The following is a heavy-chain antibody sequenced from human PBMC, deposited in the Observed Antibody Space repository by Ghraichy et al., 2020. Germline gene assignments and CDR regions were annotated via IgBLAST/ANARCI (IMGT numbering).Heavy chain of an antibody. Sequence: LSLTCAASGFTFSSYGMHWVRQAPGKGLEWVAVIWYDGSNKYYADSVKGRFTISRDNSKNTLYLQMNSLRAEDTAVYYCARRVRAAGTVPHMDVWGKGTTVTVSS. J-gene: IGHJ6*03. CDR2: IWYDGSNK. D-gene: IGHD6-13*01. CDR3: ARRVRAAGTVPHMDV. V-gene: IGHV3-33*01. CDR1: GFTFSSYG.